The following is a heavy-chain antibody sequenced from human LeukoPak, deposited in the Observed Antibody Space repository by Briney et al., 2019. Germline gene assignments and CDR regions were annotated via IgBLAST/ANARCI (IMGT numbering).Heavy chain of an antibody. Sequence: SETLSLTCTVSGGSISSGDYYWSWIRQPPGKSLEWIGYIYYSGSTYYNPSLKSRVTISVDTSKNQFSLKLSSVTAADTAVYYCARDTDSSGVDYWGQGTLVTVSS. CDR2: IYYSGST. CDR3: ARDTDSSGVDY. D-gene: IGHD3-22*01. J-gene: IGHJ4*02. V-gene: IGHV4-30-4*01. CDR1: GGSISSGDYY.